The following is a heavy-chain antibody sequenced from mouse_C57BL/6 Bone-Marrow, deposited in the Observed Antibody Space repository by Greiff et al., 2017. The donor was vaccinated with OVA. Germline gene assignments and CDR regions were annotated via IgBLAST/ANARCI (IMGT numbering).Heavy chain of an antibody. CDR2: IRNKANGYTT. V-gene: IGHV7-3*01. Sequence: EVQLVESGGGLVQPGGSLSLSCAASGFTFTDYYMSWVRQPPGKALEWLGFIRNKANGYTTEYSASVKGRFTISRDNSQSILYLQMNALRAEDSATYYCARAEFISRGCAYWGQGTLVTVSA. CDR1: GFTFTDYY. CDR3: ARAEFISRGCAY. D-gene: IGHD1-1*01. J-gene: IGHJ3*01.